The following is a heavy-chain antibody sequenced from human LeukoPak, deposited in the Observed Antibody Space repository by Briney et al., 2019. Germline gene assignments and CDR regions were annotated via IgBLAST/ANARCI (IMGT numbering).Heavy chain of an antibody. CDR1: GYTFTSYD. J-gene: IGHJ6*03. V-gene: IGHV1-8*01. CDR3: ARGAPTDYDFWSGYFTGEGYYYYYYMDV. CDR2: MNPNSGNT. D-gene: IGHD3-3*01. Sequence: ASVKVSCKASGYTFTSYDINWVRQATGQGLEWMGWMNPNSGNTGYAQKFQGRVTMTRNTSISTAYLELSSLRSEDTAVYYCARGAPTDYDFWSGYFTGEGYYYYYYMDVWGKGTTVTVSS.